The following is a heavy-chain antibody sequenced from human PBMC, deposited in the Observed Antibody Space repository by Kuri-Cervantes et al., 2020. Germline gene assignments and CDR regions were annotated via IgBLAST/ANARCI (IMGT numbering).Heavy chain of an antibody. D-gene: IGHD3-9*01. CDR2: INPNSGGT. V-gene: IGHV1-2*02. CDR1: GYTFTGYY. J-gene: IGHJ5*02. CDR3: ARVLRYFDYWFDP. Sequence: ASVKVSCKASGYTFTGYYMHWVRQAPGQGLEWMGWINPNSGGTNYARKFQGRVTMTRDTSISTAYMELSRLRSDDTAVYYCARVLRYFDYWFDPWGQGTLVTVSS.